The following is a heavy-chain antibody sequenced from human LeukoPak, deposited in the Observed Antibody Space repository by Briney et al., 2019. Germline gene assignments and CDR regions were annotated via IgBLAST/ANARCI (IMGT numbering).Heavy chain of an antibody. CDR3: ARVYSGYDPYYFDY. D-gene: IGHD5-12*01. CDR1: GYSISSGYY. V-gene: IGHV4-38-2*02. J-gene: IGHJ4*02. Sequence: SETLSLTCTVSGYSISSGYYWGWIRQPPGQGLEWIGSIYHSGSTYYNPSLKSRVTISVDTSKNQFSLKLSSVTAADTAVYYCARVYSGYDPYYFDYWGQGTLVTVSS. CDR2: IYHSGST.